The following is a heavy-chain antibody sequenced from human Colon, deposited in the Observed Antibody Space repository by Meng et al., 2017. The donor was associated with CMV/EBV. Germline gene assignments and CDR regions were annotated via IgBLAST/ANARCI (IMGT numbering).Heavy chain of an antibody. Sequence: GGSLRLSCEASGFNFPNFWMTWVRQSPGKGLVWVSSVNREGSNTNYADSVKGRFTISRDNARNTLYLQMNSLRVEDTAVYYCARSDDYIFFDYWGQGTLVTVSS. V-gene: IGHV3-74*01. CDR3: ARSDDYIFFDY. CDR2: VNREGSNT. D-gene: IGHD4-11*01. CDR1: GFNFPNFW. J-gene: IGHJ4*02.